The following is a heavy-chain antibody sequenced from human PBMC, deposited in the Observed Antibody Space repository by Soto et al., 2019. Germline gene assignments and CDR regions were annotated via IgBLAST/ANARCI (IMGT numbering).Heavy chain of an antibody. CDR3: ARHGHSSSWYDPYYYYYGMDV. J-gene: IGHJ6*02. CDR1: GYSFTSYW. CDR2: IDPSDSYT. V-gene: IGHV5-10-1*01. Sequence: ESLKISCKGSGYSFTSYWISWVRQMPGKGLEWMGRIDPSDSYTNYSPSFQGHVTISADKSISTAYLQWSSLKASDTAMYYCARHGHSSSWYDPYYYYYGMDVWGQGTTVTVSS. D-gene: IGHD6-13*01.